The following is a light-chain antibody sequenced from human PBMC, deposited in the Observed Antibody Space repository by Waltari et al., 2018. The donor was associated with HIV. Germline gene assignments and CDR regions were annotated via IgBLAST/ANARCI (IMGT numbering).Light chain of an antibody. CDR1: TSNTGRHA. CDR2: SNK. V-gene: IGLV1-47*01. J-gene: IGLJ2*01. CDR3: VAWDDSLRGVV. Sequence: SLLTHPPSASGTPGPRVTISCSGRTSNTGRHAGFWYQHLPGAAPKLLTQSNKQRPSGVPDRFSGSTSGTSASLAISGLRSEDEADYYCVAWDDSLRGVVFGGGTKVAAL.